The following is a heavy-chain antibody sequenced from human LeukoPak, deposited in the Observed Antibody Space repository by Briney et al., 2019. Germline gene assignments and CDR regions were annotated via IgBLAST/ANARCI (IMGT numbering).Heavy chain of an antibody. V-gene: IGHV3-30*18. CDR1: GFTFNNYG. Sequence: GRSLRLSCAASGFTFNNYGMHCVRQAPGKGLEWVAFISEDGSNEKYADSVKGRFTISRDNSNKTLSLQMNSLRVEDTGVYYSANDRETTSCGTMDYWGQGTLVTVSS. CDR3: ANDRETTSCGTMDY. J-gene: IGHJ4*02. CDR2: ISEDGSNE. D-gene: IGHD2-15*01.